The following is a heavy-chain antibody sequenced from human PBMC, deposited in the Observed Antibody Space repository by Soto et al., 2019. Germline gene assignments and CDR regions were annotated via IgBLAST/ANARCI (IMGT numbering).Heavy chain of an antibody. J-gene: IGHJ6*02. CDR1: GLSVSSSD. CDR3: STSSRNEYHFAMDA. Sequence: EVHLVETGGGLIQPGGSLRLSCAASGLSVSSSDMSWVRQASGKGLEWVSVIYSGGSTHDADSVKGRFTISRDNSKNTVHLQMNSLRADDTAVYFCSTSSRNEYHFAMDAWGQGTTVIVSS. CDR2: IYSGGST. V-gene: IGHV3-53*02. D-gene: IGHD6-6*01.